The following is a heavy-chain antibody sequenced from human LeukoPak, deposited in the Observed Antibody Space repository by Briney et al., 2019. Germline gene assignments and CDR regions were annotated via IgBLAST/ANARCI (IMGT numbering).Heavy chain of an antibody. V-gene: IGHV3-66*02. J-gene: IGHJ4*02. D-gene: IGHD7-27*01. CDR2: IYSGGNT. Sequence: GGSLRLSCAASGLTVSSNYMTWIRQAPRKGLEWVSIIYSGGNTYYADSVKGRFAISRDNSKNTVYLQMNSLRAEDTAVYYCVNLPGGGYWGLGTLVTVSS. CDR1: GLTVSSNY. CDR3: VNLPGGGY.